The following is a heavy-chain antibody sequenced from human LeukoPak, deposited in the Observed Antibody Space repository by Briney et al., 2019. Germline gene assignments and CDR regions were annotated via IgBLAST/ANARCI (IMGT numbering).Heavy chain of an antibody. Sequence: PSETLSLTCTVSGGSISSGSYYWRWIRQPAGKGLEWIGRIYTSGSTNYNPSLKSRVTISVDTSKNQFSLKLSSVTAADTAVYYCARGEGTMIVPRYYYYYMDVWGKGTTVTVSS. CDR1: GGSISSGSYY. D-gene: IGHD3-22*01. CDR3: ARGEGTMIVPRYYYYYMDV. V-gene: IGHV4-61*02. J-gene: IGHJ6*03. CDR2: IYTSGST.